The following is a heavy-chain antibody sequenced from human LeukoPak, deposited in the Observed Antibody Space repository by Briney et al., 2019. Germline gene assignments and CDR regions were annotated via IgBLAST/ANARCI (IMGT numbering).Heavy chain of an antibody. Sequence: SEALSLTCAVYGGSFSGYYWSWIRQPPGKGLEWIGEINHSGSTNYNPSLKSRVTISVDTSKNQFSLKLSSVTAADTAVYYCARRGHMGMVRGYLGYWGQGTLVTVSS. CDR1: GGSFSGYY. J-gene: IGHJ4*02. CDR3: ARRGHMGMVRGYLGY. V-gene: IGHV4-34*01. CDR2: INHSGST. D-gene: IGHD3-10*01.